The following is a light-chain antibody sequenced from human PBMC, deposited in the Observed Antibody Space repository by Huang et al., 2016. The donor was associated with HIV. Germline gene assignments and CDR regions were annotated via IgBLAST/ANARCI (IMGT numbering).Light chain of an antibody. CDR2: AAS. CDR1: QDIDSY. J-gene: IGKJ4*01. Sequence: IQLTQSPSSLSASVGDRVTITCRASQDIDSYLALYQLKPGKAPKLLIYAASSLQSGVPLRFSGSGSGTDFILTISSLQPEDSATYYCQQVKTYPLTFGGGTRVEF. CDR3: QQVKTYPLT. V-gene: IGKV1-9*01.